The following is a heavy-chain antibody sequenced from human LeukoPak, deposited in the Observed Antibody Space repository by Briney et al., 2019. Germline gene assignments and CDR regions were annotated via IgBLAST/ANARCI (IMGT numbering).Heavy chain of an antibody. Sequence: GGSLRLSCAASGFTFDSYAMTWVRQAPGKGLEWVSAISGSGGGKSYADSVKGRFTISRDKSKNTLYLQMNSLRAEDTAVYYCASEEYYCSSATCFAYYVDYWGQGTLVTVSS. CDR1: GFTFDSYA. V-gene: IGHV3-23*01. CDR2: ISGSGGGK. CDR3: ASEEYYCSSATCFAYYVDY. J-gene: IGHJ4*02. D-gene: IGHD2-2*01.